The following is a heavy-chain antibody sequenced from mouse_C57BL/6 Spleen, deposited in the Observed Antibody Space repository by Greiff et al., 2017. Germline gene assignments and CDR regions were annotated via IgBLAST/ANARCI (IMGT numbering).Heavy chain of an antibody. D-gene: IGHD2-3*01. V-gene: IGHV1-80*01. CDR3: AKDGYYRRAMDY. CDR1: GYAFSSYW. J-gene: IGHJ4*01. Sequence: QVQLQQSGAELVKPGASVKISCKASGYAFSSYWMNWVKQRPGKGLEWIGQIYPGDGDTNYNGKFKGKATLTADKSSSTAYMQLSSLTSEDSAVYFCAKDGYYRRAMDYWVQGTSVTVSS. CDR2: IYPGDGDT.